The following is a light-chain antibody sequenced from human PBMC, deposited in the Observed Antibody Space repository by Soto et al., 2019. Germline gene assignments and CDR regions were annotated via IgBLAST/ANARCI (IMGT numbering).Light chain of an antibody. CDR2: KVS. CDR3: MQGTHWPPA. CDR1: QGLVDSDGNTY. Sequence: DVVMTQSPFSLPVTLGQPASISCRSSQGLVDSDGNTYLSWFHQRPGQSPRRLLYKVSQRDPGVPDRFSGSGSGTDFTLRISRVEAEDIGVYYCMQGTHWPPAFGPGTKVDI. V-gene: IGKV2-30*01. J-gene: IGKJ1*01.